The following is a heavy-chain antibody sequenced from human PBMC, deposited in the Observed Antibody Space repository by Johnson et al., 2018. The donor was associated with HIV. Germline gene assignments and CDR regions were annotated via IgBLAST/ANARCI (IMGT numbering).Heavy chain of an antibody. CDR3: AREVYRAFDI. J-gene: IGHJ3*02. D-gene: IGHD2/OR15-2a*01. CDR2: ISGSGGST. CDR1: GFTFSSYA. V-gene: IGHV3-23*04. Sequence: EVQLVESGGDLVQPGGSLRLSCAASGFTFSSYAMSWVRQAPGKGLEWVSAISGSGGSTDYADSVKGRFTISRDNSKNTLYLQLNSLSAEDTAVYYCAREVYRAFDIWGQGTMVTVSS.